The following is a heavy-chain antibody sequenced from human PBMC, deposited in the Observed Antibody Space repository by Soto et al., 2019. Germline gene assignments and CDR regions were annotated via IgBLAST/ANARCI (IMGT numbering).Heavy chain of an antibody. CDR3: ARGGSTWSAEYFQH. J-gene: IGHJ1*01. CDR1: GYTFTNYG. CDR2: VSAYNGNT. Sequence: QVQLVQSGAEVKKPGASVKVSCRASGYTFTNYGIDWVRQAPGLGLEWMGWVSAYNGNTKLAQKLQGRVSSTTDTSTSTGYLGLRSLSFDDTAVYYCARGGSTWSAEYFQHWGQGSLLAVSS. D-gene: IGHD2-15*01. V-gene: IGHV1-18*01.